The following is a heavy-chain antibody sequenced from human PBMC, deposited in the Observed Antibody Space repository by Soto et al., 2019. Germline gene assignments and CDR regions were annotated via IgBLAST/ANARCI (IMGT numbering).Heavy chain of an antibody. CDR3: ARAWGVPGPLYDYHDMDV. D-gene: IGHD2-2*01. CDR2: INGDGIST. V-gene: IGHV3-74*01. CDR1: GFTFSSFG. Sequence: GGSLRLSCAASGFTFSSFGMHWVRQAPGKGLEWVSRINGDGISTYYADSVRGRFLISRDNAKNTLYLQMSNLRAEDTALYYCARAWGVPGPLYDYHDMDVWGQGTTVTVSS. J-gene: IGHJ6*02.